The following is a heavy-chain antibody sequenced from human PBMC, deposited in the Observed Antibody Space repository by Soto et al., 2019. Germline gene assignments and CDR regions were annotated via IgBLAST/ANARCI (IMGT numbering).Heavy chain of an antibody. J-gene: IGHJ6*02. CDR1: GFTFSSYA. V-gene: IGHV3-30-3*01. CDR2: ISYDGSNK. CDR3: ARENRGSHYYGMDV. D-gene: IGHD1-26*01. Sequence: QVQLVESGGGVVQPGKSLRLSCAASGFTFSSYAMPWVRQAPGKGLEWVAVISYDGSNKYYADSVKGRFTISRDNSKNTLYLQMNSLRAEDTAVYYCARENRGSHYYGMDVWGQGTSVTVSS.